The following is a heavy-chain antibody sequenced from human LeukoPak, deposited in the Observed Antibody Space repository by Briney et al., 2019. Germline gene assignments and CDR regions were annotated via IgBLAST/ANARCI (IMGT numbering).Heavy chain of an antibody. J-gene: IGHJ4*02. CDR3: AKVEYSGSYFDY. CDR2: ISGSGGST. Sequence: PGGTLRLSCAASGFTFSNYGMSWVRQAPGKGLEWVSAISGSGGSTYYADSVKGRFTISRDNSKNTLYLQMNSLRAEDTAVYYCAKVEYSGSYFDYWGQGTLVTVSS. V-gene: IGHV3-23*01. CDR1: GFTFSNYG. D-gene: IGHD1-26*01.